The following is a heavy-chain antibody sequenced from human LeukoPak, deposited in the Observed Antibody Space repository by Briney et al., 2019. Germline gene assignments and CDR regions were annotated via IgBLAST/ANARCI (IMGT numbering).Heavy chain of an antibody. D-gene: IGHD6-13*01. CDR3: ARSPDSSSWNYFYP. J-gene: IGHJ5*02. V-gene: IGHV1-2*02. Sequence: GASVKVSCKTSGYTFTDYYIHWVRQAPGQGLEWMGRVNPRRGDTSFARKFQGRVTMTRDTSISTAYMELSRLRSDDTAAYYCARSPDSSSWNYFYPWGQGTLVTVSS. CDR2: VNPRRGDT. CDR1: GYTFTDYY.